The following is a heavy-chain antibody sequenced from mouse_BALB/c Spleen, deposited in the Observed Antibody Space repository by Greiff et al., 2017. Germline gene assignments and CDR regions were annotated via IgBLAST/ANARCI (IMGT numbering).Heavy chain of an antibody. Sequence: EVMLVESGGGLVQPGGSLKLSCAASGFTFSSYGMSWVRQTPDKRLELVATINSNGGSTYYPDSVKGRFTISRDNAKNTLYLQMSSLKSEDTAMYYCARDRKGYGIFDYWGQGTTLTVSS. CDR3: ARDRKGYGIFDY. D-gene: IGHD2-10*02. J-gene: IGHJ2*01. CDR2: INSNGGST. V-gene: IGHV5-6-3*01. CDR1: GFTFSSYG.